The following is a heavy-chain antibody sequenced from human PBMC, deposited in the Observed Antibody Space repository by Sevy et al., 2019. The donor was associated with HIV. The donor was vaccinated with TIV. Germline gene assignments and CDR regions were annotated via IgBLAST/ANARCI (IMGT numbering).Heavy chain of an antibody. CDR3: AKGSKATDSAFDL. CDR2: VSYDGSTK. CDR1: GFTFSNYG. Sequence: GGSLSLSCAASGFTFSNYGMHWVRQAPGKGLEWVAVVSYDGSTKYYADFVKGRFTISRDNSKNTVYLQMNTLRTEDTAVFYCAKGSKATDSAFDLWGQGTMVTVSS. J-gene: IGHJ3*01. V-gene: IGHV3-30*18. D-gene: IGHD1-26*01.